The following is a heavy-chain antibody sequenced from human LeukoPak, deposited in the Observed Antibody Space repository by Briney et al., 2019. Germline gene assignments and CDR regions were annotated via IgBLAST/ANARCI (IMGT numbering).Heavy chain of an antibody. Sequence: SQTLSLTCTVSGGSISSGDYYWSWIRQPAGKGLEWIGRIYTSGSTYYNPSLKSRVTISVDTSKNQFSLKLSSVTAADTAVYYCARGLMDYFDYWGQGTLVTVSS. CDR2: IYTSGST. J-gene: IGHJ4*02. CDR1: GGSISSGDYY. D-gene: IGHD5-24*01. V-gene: IGHV4-30-4*08. CDR3: ARGLMDYFDY.